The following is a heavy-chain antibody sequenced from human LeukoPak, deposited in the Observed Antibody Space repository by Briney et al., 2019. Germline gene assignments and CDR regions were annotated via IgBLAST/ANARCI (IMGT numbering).Heavy chain of an antibody. CDR2: INPNSGGT. Sequence: GASVKVSCKASGYTFTDHYIQWVRQAPGQGLEWMGWINPNSGGTSFAQKFQGRVTMTRDPSISTAYMELSSLRSDDTAVYYCARGGRYCSSATCYDDYWGQGTLVTVSS. V-gene: IGHV1-2*02. J-gene: IGHJ4*02. D-gene: IGHD2-2*01. CDR1: GYTFTDHY. CDR3: ARGGRYCSSATCYDDY.